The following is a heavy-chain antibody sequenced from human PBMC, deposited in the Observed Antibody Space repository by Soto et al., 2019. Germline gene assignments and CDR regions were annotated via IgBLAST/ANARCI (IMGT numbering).Heavy chain of an antibody. J-gene: IGHJ4*02. CDR2: IYPGDHET. Sequence: PGESLKISCQCSGYTFSNFWIGWVRQLPGQGLEWMGIIYPGDHETRYSPSFLGKVTISAEKSINTAYLQWSSLEASDSAFYFCVRSPRSSPYFDVWGQGALVTVYS. CDR1: GYTFSNFW. CDR3: VRSPRSSPYFDV. V-gene: IGHV5-51*01. D-gene: IGHD6-13*01.